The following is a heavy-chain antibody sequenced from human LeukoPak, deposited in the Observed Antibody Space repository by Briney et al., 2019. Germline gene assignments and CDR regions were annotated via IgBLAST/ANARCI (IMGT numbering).Heavy chain of an antibody. J-gene: IGHJ3*02. Sequence: SETLSLTCTVSGGSISSYYWSWIRQPPGKGLEWIGYIYYSGSANYNPSLKSRVSISVDTSKNQFSLKLNSVTAADTAVYYCARDQKRRFIVVVPAAKVENAFDIWGQGTMVTVSS. CDR1: GGSISSYY. D-gene: IGHD2-2*01. CDR2: IYYSGSA. V-gene: IGHV4-59*12. CDR3: ARDQKRRFIVVVPAAKVENAFDI.